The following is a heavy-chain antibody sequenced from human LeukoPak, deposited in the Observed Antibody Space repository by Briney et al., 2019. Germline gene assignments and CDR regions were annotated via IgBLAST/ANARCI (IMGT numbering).Heavy chain of an antibody. CDR3: ASLPSDYPDPDAFDI. J-gene: IGHJ3*02. CDR1: GGSISSYY. D-gene: IGHD4-17*01. CDR2: IYTSGST. Sequence: SETLSLTCTVSGGSISSYYWSWLRQPAGKGLECIGRIYTSGSTNYNPSLKSRVTMSVDTSKNQFSLKLSSVTPADTAVYYCASLPSDYPDPDAFDIWGQGTMVTVSS. V-gene: IGHV4-4*07.